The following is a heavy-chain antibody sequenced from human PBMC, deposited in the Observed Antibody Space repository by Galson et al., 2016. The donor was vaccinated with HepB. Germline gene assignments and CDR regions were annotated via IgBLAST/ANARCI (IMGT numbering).Heavy chain of an antibody. V-gene: IGHV4-39*01. CDR2: IYDSDTT. J-gene: IGHJ5*02. D-gene: IGHD5-12*01. Sequence: SETLSLTCTVSGGSISNSRHYSGWIRQPPGKGLEWIASIYDSDTTYSKPSLESRVTISVDTAKNQFSLKLRSVTAADTAMYYCARHEGVDIVTTITVMGFDPWGQGTLVTVSS. CDR1: GGSISNSRHY. CDR3: ARHEGVDIVTTITVMGFDP.